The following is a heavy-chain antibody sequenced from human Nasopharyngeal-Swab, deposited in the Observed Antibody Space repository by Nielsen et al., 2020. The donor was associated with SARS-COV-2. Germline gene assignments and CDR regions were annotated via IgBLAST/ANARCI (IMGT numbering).Heavy chain of an antibody. D-gene: IGHD2-15*01. J-gene: IGHJ3*02. V-gene: IGHV3-11*04. Sequence: GESLKISCAASGFNFSDYYMSWIRQAPGKGLEWISYISSSGSTIYYADSVKGRLTISRDNAKNSLYLQMNSLRAEDTAVYYCARGEVVAVRADAFDIWGQGTMVTVSS. CDR3: ARGEVVAVRADAFDI. CDR2: ISSSGSTI. CDR1: GFNFSDYY.